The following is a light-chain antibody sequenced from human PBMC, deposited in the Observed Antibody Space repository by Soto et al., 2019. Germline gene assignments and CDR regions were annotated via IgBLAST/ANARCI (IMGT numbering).Light chain of an antibody. V-gene: IGKV3-20*01. J-gene: IGKJ4*01. CDR3: QQYGDSPT. CDR1: QSVRSSY. Sequence: EIVLTQSPGTLSLSPGERATLSCRASQSVRSSYLAWYQQKPGQAPRLLIYGASSRATGIPDRFSGSGSGTDFTLTINRLEPEYLAVYYCQQYGDSPTFGGGTKVEIK. CDR2: GAS.